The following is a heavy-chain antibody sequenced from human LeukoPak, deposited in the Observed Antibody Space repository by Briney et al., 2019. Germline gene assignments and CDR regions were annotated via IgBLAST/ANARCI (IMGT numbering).Heavy chain of an antibody. CDR3: AKPDWELSFFDY. V-gene: IGHV3-7*01. CDR1: GFSFVNHW. CDR2: IKQDGSET. J-gene: IGHJ4*02. D-gene: IGHD1-26*01. Sequence: AGRSLRLSCAASGFSFVNHWMSWVRQAPGKGLEWLANIKQDGSETYYLDSVKGRFTVSRDNAKNSLYLQMNTLRAEDTAVYYCAKPDWELSFFDYWGQGTLVTVSS.